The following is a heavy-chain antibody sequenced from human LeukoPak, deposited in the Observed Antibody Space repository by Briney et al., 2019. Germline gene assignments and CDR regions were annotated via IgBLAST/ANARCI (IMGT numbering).Heavy chain of an antibody. D-gene: IGHD2-15*01. Sequence: PGGSLRLSCAASGFTFSDYYMTWIRQAPGKGLEWVSYISSSGSAMHCTDSVKGRFTISRDNAKNSLYLQMNSLRGEDTAVYYCARTGYCSGGRCYGSSYYYMDVWGKGTTVTVSS. J-gene: IGHJ6*03. V-gene: IGHV3-11*04. CDR1: GFTFSDYY. CDR3: ARTGYCSGGRCYGSSYYYMDV. CDR2: ISSSGSAM.